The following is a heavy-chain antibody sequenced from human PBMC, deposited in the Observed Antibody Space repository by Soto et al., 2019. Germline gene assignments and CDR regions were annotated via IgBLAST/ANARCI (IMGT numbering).Heavy chain of an antibody. Sequence: GASVKVSCKASGGTFSSYAISWVRQAPGQGLEWMGGIIPIFGTANYAQKFQGRVTITADESTSTAYMELSSLRSEDTAVYYCESRSSSIRGLDYWGQGTLVTVSS. CDR3: ESRSSSIRGLDY. V-gene: IGHV1-69*13. CDR2: IIPIFGTA. CDR1: GGTFSSYA. J-gene: IGHJ4*02. D-gene: IGHD6-6*01.